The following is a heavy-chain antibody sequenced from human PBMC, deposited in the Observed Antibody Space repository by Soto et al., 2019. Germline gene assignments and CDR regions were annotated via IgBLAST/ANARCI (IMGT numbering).Heavy chain of an antibody. Sequence: XRILQLPFSVFGGPISSYYWYWIRQPPGKGLEWIGYVFYTVSTDYNPSLKSRVTMSIDTSRNQFSLKLTSVSAADTAVYYCARDFGSTTPSLDWGQGTLVTVSS. J-gene: IGHJ4*02. D-gene: IGHD4-17*01. CDR3: ARDFGSTTPSLD. CDR1: GGPISSYY. V-gene: IGHV4-59*01. CDR2: VFYTVST.